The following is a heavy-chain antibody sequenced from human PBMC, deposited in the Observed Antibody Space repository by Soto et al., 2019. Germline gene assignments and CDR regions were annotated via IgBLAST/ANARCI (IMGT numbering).Heavy chain of an antibody. J-gene: IGHJ3*02. CDR3: ARNGGWNDAFDI. CDR2: IYSSGST. CDR1: GGSISSYY. D-gene: IGHD1-1*01. V-gene: IGHV4-59*01. Sequence: SETLSLTCTVSGGSISSYYWSWIRQPPGKGLEWIGYIYSSGSTNYNPSLKGRVTISVDTSKNQFSLRLSSVTAVDTAVYYCARNGGWNDAFDIWGQGTMVTVS.